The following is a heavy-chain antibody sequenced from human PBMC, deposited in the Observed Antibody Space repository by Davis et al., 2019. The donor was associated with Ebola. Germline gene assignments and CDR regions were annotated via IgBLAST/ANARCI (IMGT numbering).Heavy chain of an antibody. J-gene: IGHJ6*02. CDR3: AKDLDGGTDYYYGMDV. CDR2: IWYDGSNK. CDR1: GFTFSSYG. Sequence: GESLKISCAASGFTFSSYGMHWVRQAPGKGLEWVAVIWYDGSNKYYADSVKGRFTISRDNSKNTLYLQMNSLRAEDTAVYYCAKDLDGGTDYYYGMDVWGQGTTVTVSS. V-gene: IGHV3-30*02. D-gene: IGHD1-7*01.